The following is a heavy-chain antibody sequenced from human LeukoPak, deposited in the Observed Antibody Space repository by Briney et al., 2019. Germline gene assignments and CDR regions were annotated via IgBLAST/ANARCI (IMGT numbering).Heavy chain of an antibody. CDR1: GGTFSSYA. V-gene: IGHV1-69*13. CDR3: ARSLETMVRGVMSYYYYYTDV. J-gene: IGHJ6*03. D-gene: IGHD3-10*01. CDR2: IIPIFGTA. Sequence: SVKVSCKASGGTFSSYAISWVRQAPGQGLEWMGGIIPIFGTANYAQKFQGRVTITSDESTSTAYMELSSLRSEDTAVYYCARSLETMVRGVMSYYYYYTDVWGKGTTVTVSS.